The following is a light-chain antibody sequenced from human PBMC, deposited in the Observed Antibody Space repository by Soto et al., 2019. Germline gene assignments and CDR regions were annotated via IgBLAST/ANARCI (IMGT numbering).Light chain of an antibody. J-gene: IGLJ3*02. Sequence: QSALTQPASVSGSPGQSITISCTGTSSDIGSYNLVSWYQQHPGKAPKLMIYEGNKRPSGVSNRFSGSESGNTASLTISGLQADDEADYYCCSFAGSSSLWVFGGGTKLTVL. V-gene: IGLV2-23*01. CDR2: EGN. CDR3: CSFAGSSSLWV. CDR1: SSDIGSYNL.